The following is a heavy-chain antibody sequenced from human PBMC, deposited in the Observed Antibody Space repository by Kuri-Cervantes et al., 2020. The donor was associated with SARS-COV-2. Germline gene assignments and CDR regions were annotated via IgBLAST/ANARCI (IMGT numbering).Heavy chain of an antibody. CDR3: ARRRFWDGTPFDY. CDR1: GGSISSSSYY. CDR2: IYYSGST. D-gene: IGHD3-3*01. Sequence: GSLRLSCTVSGGSISSSSYYWGWIRQPPGKGLEWIGSIYYSGSTNYNPSLKSRVTISVDTSKNQFSLKLSSVTAADTAVYYCARRRFWDGTPFDYWGQGTLVTVSS. V-gene: IGHV4-39*07. J-gene: IGHJ4*02.